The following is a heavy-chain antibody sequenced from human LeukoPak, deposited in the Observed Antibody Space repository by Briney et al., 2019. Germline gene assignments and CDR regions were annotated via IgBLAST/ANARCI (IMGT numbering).Heavy chain of an antibody. Sequence: PGGSLTLSCAASGFTFSSYAMSWVRQAPGKGLEWVSAISGSGGSTYYAASVKGRFTISRDNSKNTLYLQMNSLRAEDTAVYYCARDRITMVRGPTIRYFDYWGQGTLVTVSS. CDR1: GFTFSSYA. J-gene: IGHJ4*02. D-gene: IGHD3-10*01. CDR3: ARDRITMVRGPTIRYFDY. CDR2: ISGSGGST. V-gene: IGHV3-23*01.